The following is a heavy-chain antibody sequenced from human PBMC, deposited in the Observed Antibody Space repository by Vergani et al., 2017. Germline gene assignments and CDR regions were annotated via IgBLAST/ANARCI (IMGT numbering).Heavy chain of an antibody. V-gene: IGHV3-30*02. CDR1: GFTLSNYD. CDR2: IQFDGSNQ. J-gene: IGHJ4*02. Sequence: QVQLVESGGGVVQRGGSLRLSCATSGFTLSNYDMQWIRQGPGKGLEFVAFIQFDGSNQYYADSVKGRFTLSRDISKNTLYLEMNSLSAEDTALYHCVKDHPVFDEWGRGTLVSGS. CDR3: VKDHPVFDE.